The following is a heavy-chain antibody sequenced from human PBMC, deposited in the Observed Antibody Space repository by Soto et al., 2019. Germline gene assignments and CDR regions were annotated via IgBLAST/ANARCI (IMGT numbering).Heavy chain of an antibody. Sequence: QVQLQESGPGLVKPSETLSLTCAVFGASISNSYWTWVRQPPGKGLEYIGYIYHSGDTNYNPSLKSRAPMSLDTSKNQFSLKLSSVTAADTAVYYCARFARLLDYWGQGTLVTVSS. V-gene: IGHV4-59*08. CDR2: IYHSGDT. J-gene: IGHJ4*02. CDR3: ARFARLLDY. CDR1: GASISNSY. D-gene: IGHD6-6*01.